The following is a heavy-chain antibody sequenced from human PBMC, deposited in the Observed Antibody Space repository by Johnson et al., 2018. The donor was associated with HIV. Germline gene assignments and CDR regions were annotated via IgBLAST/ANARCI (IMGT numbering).Heavy chain of an antibody. D-gene: IGHD6-13*01. Sequence: EVQLVESGGGLAQPGGSLRLSCAASGFIFSSYDMHWVRQATGKGLEWVSAIGTAGDTYYPGSVKGRFTISRENAKNSLYLQMNSLRAEDTAVYYCARDGGIAATDAFDIWGQGTMVTVSS. J-gene: IGHJ3*02. V-gene: IGHV3-13*01. CDR2: IGTAGDT. CDR1: GFIFSSYD. CDR3: ARDGGIAATDAFDI.